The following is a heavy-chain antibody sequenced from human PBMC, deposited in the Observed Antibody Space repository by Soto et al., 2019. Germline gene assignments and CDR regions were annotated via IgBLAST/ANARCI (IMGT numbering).Heavy chain of an antibody. CDR3: ARLGGYCSGTSCYGYYGMDV. CDR2: FHYSGST. Sequence: QLQLLESGPGLVKPSETLSLTCTVSGGSISSGPYSWGWIRQPPGKGLEWIGTFHYSGSTYYSPSPESRVTIPVDTSKNQFSLKVSSVTAADTAVYYCARLGGYCSGTSCYGYYGMDVWGQGTTVTVSS. V-gene: IGHV4-39*01. J-gene: IGHJ6*02. D-gene: IGHD2-2*01. CDR1: GGSISSGPYS.